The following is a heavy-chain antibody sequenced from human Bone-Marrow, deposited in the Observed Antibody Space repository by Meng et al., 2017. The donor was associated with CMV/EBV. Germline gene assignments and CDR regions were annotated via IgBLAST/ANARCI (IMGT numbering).Heavy chain of an antibody. CDR1: GFTFRTSW. V-gene: IGHV3-7*03. Sequence: PGGSLRLSCAASGFTFRTSWMSWVRQAPGKGLEWVANIDPDGSGKDYVDSVKGRFTISRDNVRNSLHLQMNSLRIEDTAVYYCARGEKWGQGTLVTVSS. CDR2: IDPDGSGK. CDR3: ARGEK. J-gene: IGHJ4*02.